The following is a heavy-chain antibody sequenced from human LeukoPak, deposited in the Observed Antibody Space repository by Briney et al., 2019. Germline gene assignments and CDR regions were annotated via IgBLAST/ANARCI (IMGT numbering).Heavy chain of an antibody. J-gene: IGHJ6*02. V-gene: IGHV4-61*01. Sequence: PSETLSLTCTVSGVSVSSGSYYWSWIRQPPGKGLEWIGYIYYSGSTNYNPSLKSRVTISVDTSKNQFSLKLSSVTAADTALFFCARGYDIDVWGQGTTVTVSS. CDR3: ARGYDIDV. CDR2: IYYSGST. CDR1: GVSVSSGSYY.